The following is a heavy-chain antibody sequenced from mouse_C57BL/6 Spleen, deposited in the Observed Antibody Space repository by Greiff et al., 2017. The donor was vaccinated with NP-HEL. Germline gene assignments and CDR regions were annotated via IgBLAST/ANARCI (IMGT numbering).Heavy chain of an antibody. Sequence: EVKLMESGAELVRPGASVKLSCTASGFNIKDDYMHWVKQRPEQGLEWIGWIDPENGDTEYASKFQGKATITADTSSNTAYLQLSSLTSEDTAVYYCTRDFYYGNQRFAYWGQGTLVTVSA. CDR1: GFNIKDDY. CDR2: IDPENGDT. J-gene: IGHJ3*01. CDR3: TRDFYYGNQRFAY. D-gene: IGHD2-1*01. V-gene: IGHV14-4*01.